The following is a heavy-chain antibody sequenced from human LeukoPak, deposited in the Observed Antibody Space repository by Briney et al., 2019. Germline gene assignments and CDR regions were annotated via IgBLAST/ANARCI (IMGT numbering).Heavy chain of an antibody. CDR1: GGSISSYY. Sequence: SETLSLTCTVSGGSISSYYWSWIRQPAGKGLEWIGRIYTSGSTNYNPSLKSRVTMSVDTSKNQFSLRLSSVNAADTAVYYCARPYNSGWKGGFDYWGQGTLVTVSS. D-gene: IGHD6-19*01. J-gene: IGHJ4*02. V-gene: IGHV4-4*07. CDR2: IYTSGST. CDR3: ARPYNSGWKGGFDY.